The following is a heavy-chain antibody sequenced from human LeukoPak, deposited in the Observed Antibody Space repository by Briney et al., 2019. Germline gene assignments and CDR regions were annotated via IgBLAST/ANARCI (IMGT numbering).Heavy chain of an antibody. CDR2: ISSSGSSI. CDR3: ARTGQVDYYYYYMDV. J-gene: IGHJ6*03. V-gene: IGHV3-11*04. Sequence: GGSLRLSCAASGFTFSDYYMSWIRQAPGKGLEWVSYISSSGSSIYYADSVKGRFTISRDNAKNSLYLQMNSLRAEDTAVYYCARTGQVDYYYYYMDVWGKGTTVTVSS. CDR1: GFTFSDYY.